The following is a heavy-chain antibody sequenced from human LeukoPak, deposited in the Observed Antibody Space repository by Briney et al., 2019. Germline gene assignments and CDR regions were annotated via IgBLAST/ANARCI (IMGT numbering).Heavy chain of an antibody. V-gene: IGHV3-53*01. CDR2: IYSGGST. J-gene: IGHJ4*02. CDR3: ARESGRYSYSYFDY. CDR1: GFTVSSNY. Sequence: GGSLRLSCAASGFTVSSNYMSWVRQAPGKGLEWVSVIYSGGSTYYADSVKGRFTISRDNSKNTLYLQMNSLRAEDTAVYYCARESGRYSYSYFDYWGQGTLVTVSS. D-gene: IGHD5-18*01.